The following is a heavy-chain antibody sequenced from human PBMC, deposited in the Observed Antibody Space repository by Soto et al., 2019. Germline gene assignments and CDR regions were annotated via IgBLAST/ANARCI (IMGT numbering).Heavy chain of an antibody. CDR3: ARAGRWPPANFYY. D-gene: IGHD2-15*01. CDR1: GGSIRSYY. J-gene: IGHJ4*02. Sequence: SETLSLTCTVSGGSIRSYYWRWIRQPPGKGLEWIGYIYYSGSTNYNPSLKSRVTISVDTSKNQFSLKLSSVTAADTPVYYCARAGRWPPANFYYWTQGTPVTVSS. V-gene: IGHV4-59*01. CDR2: IYYSGST.